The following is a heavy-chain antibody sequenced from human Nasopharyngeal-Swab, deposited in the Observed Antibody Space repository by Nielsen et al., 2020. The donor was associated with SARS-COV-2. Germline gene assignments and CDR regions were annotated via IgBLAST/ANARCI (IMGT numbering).Heavy chain of an antibody. CDR3: ARDLAFGETGTTVDY. D-gene: IGHD1-7*01. J-gene: IGHJ4*02. CDR1: GFTFSSYG. V-gene: IGHV3-33*01. Sequence: GESLKISCAASGFTFSSYGMHWVRQAPGKGLKWVAVIWYDGSNKYYADSVKGRFTISRDNSKNTLYLQMNSLRTEDTAVYYCARDLAFGETGTTVDYWGQGTLVTVSS. CDR2: IWYDGSNK.